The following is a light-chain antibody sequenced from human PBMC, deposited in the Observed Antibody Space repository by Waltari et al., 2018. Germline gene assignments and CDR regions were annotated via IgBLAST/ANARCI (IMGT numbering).Light chain of an antibody. CDR3: QHYVSLPAT. Sequence: EILLPQPPATLALSPGERATSSCRASQSVSRTLAWYQQKPGQAPRLLIYGASTRASGIPGSFSGGGSVTDFSLTISRLEAEDFAVYYCQHYVSLPATFGQGTKVEIK. CDR2: GAS. V-gene: IGKV3-20*01. CDR1: QSVSRT. J-gene: IGKJ1*01.